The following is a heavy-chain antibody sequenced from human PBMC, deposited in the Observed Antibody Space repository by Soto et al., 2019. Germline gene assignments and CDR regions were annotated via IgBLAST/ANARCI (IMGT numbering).Heavy chain of an antibody. D-gene: IGHD3-3*01. CDR2: INHSGST. J-gene: IGHJ6*02. CDR3: ASGYYDFWSGSVLGLDYYYYGMDV. Sequence: PSETLSLTCAVYGGSFSGYYWSWIRQPPGKGLEWIGEINHSGSTNYNPSLKSRVTISVDTSKNQFSLTLSSVTAADTAVYYCASGYYDFWSGSVLGLDYYYYGMDVWGQGTTVTVSS. CDR1: GGSFSGYY. V-gene: IGHV4-34*01.